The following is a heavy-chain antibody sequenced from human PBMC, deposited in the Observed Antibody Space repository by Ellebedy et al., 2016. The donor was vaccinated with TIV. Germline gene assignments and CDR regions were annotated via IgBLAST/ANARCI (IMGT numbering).Heavy chain of an antibody. D-gene: IGHD6-13*01. Sequence: AASVKVSCKASGYTFTSYYMHWVRQAPGQGLEWMGIINPSGGSTSYAQKFQGRVTMTRDTSTSTVYMELSSLRPEDTAVYYCARLRGRIAAAPNLDYGMDVWGQGTTVTVSS. J-gene: IGHJ6*02. CDR2: INPSGGST. CDR1: GYTFTSYY. V-gene: IGHV1-46*01. CDR3: ARLRGRIAAAPNLDYGMDV.